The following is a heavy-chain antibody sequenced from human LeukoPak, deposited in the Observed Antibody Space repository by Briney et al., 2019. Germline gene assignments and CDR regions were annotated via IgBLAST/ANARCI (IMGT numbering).Heavy chain of an antibody. CDR1: GFTFSDYY. J-gene: IGHJ3*02. CDR3: ARALNDAFDI. CDR2: ISNSGSGT. Sequence: GGSLRLSCAASGFTFSDYYMGWIRQAPGKGLEWVSYISNSGSGTYYPDSVKGRFTISRDNAKNSLYLQVNSLGAEDTAVYYCARALNDAFDIWGQGTMVTVSS. V-gene: IGHV3-11*04.